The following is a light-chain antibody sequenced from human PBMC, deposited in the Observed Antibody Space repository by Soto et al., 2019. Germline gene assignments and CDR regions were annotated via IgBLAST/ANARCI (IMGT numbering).Light chain of an antibody. CDR1: QSLLHSNGYNY. Sequence: DIVMTQSPLSLPVTPGEPASISCRSSQSLLHSNGYNYLDWYLQKPGQSPQLLIYLGSNRASGGPDRFNGSGTGTDFTLKISRVEAEDVGVYYCMRALQTPWTFGQGTKVEIK. V-gene: IGKV2-28*01. CDR2: LGS. J-gene: IGKJ1*01. CDR3: MRALQTPWT.